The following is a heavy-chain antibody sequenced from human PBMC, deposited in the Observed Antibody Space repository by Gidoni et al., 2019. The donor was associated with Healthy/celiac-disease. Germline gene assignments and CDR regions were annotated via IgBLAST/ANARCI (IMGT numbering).Heavy chain of an antibody. D-gene: IGHD6-19*01. J-gene: IGHJ5*02. V-gene: IGHV3-66*01. CDR2: IYSGGST. CDR1: GFTVSSNY. CDR3: AREVAVAGRGWFDP. Sequence: EVQLVESGGGLVQPGGSLRLSCAASGFTVSSNYMSWVRQAPGKGLEWVSVIYSGGSTYYADSVKGRFTISRDNSKNTLYLQMNSLRAEDTAVYYCAREVAVAGRGWFDPWGQGTLVTVSS.